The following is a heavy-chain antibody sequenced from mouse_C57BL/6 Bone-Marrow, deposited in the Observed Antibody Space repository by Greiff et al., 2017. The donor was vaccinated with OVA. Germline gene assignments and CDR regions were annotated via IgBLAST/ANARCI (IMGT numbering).Heavy chain of an antibody. CDR2: INPNNGGT. CDR3: ARFYYDYHWYFDV. CDR1: GYTFTDYN. J-gene: IGHJ1*03. Sequence: VQLKQSGPELVKPGASVTMSCKASGYTFTDYNMHWVKQSHGKSLEWIGYINPNNGGTSYNQKFKGKATLTVNKSSSTAYMELRSLTSEDSAVYYCARFYYDYHWYFDVWGTGTTVTVSS. D-gene: IGHD2-4*01. V-gene: IGHV1-22*01.